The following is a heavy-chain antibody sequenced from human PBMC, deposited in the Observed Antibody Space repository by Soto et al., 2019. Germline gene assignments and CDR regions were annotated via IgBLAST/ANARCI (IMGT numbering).Heavy chain of an antibody. CDR2: ITGGNT. CDR3: AKDKERGGYDSDFDS. V-gene: IGHV3-23*01. CDR1: GFTFGTDG. D-gene: IGHD3-3*01. J-gene: IGHJ4*02. Sequence: EVQLLESGGGLIQPGGSLRLSCAASGFTFGTDGMGWVRQAPGKGLEWVSTITGGNTYYAASVKGRFTISRDNYKNTLYLQMSSLRAEDTALYYCAKDKERGGYDSDFDSWGQGTLVTVSS.